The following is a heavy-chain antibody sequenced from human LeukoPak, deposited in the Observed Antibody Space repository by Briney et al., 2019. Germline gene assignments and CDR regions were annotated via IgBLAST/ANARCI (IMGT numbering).Heavy chain of an antibody. CDR1: GFTFSSYG. CDR2: ISGSGGST. V-gene: IGHV3-23*01. CDR3: AKHPIRLVSCYRSSSCYFDY. Sequence: PGGSLRLACAASGFTFSSYGMSWVRQAPGKGLEWVSAISGSGGSTYYADSVKGRFTISRDNSKNTLYLQMNSLRAEDTAVYYCAKHPIRLVSCYRSSSCYFDYWGQGTLVTVSS. J-gene: IGHJ4*02. D-gene: IGHD2-2*02.